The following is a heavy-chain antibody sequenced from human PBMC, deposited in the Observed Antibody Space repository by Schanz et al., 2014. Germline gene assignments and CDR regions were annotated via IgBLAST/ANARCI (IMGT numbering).Heavy chain of an antibody. D-gene: IGHD3-3*01. J-gene: IGHJ5*02. V-gene: IGHV1-2*06. CDR1: GYTFTSYG. CDR3: ARESVSRTRLFDP. CDR2: INPNSGIT. Sequence: QVQLVQSGHEVKKPGASVKVSCKASGYTFTSYGVSWVRQAPGQGLEWMGRINPNSGITNYVQKFQGRVTMTKDTSINTVYMELSTLTSDDTAVYYCARESVSRTRLFDPWGQGTLVTVSS.